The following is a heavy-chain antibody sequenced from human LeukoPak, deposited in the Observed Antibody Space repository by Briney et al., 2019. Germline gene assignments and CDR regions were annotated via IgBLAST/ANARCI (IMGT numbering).Heavy chain of an antibody. Sequence: KFGESLKISCKGSGYSFTSYWIGWVRQMPGKGLEWMGIIYPGDSDTRYSPSFQGQVTISADKSISTAYLQWSSLKASDTAMYYCARFGYDSSGYYDDYYYGMDVWGQGTTVTVSS. CDR2: IYPGDSDT. D-gene: IGHD3-22*01. J-gene: IGHJ6*02. CDR1: GYSFTSYW. V-gene: IGHV5-51*01. CDR3: ARFGYDSSGYYDDYYYGMDV.